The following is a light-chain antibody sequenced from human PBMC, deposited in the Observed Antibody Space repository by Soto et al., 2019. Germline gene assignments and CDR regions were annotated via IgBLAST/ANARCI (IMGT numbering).Light chain of an antibody. J-gene: IGKJ2*01. CDR3: QEYGGSPMYT. CDR2: GAS. Sequence: EIVLTQSPGTQSLSPGERATLSCRASQSVSSSYLAWYQQKPGQAPRLLIYGASNRATGIPERFSGSGSGTDFALTISRLEPEDFAMYYCQEYGGSPMYTFGQGTKLEIK. CDR1: QSVSSSY. V-gene: IGKV3-20*01.